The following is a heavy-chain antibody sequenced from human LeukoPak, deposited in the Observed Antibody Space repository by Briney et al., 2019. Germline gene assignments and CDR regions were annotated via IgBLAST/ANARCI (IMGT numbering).Heavy chain of an antibody. V-gene: IGHV1-69*04. Sequence: SVKVSCKASGGTFSSYAISWVRQAPGQGLEWMGRIIYILGITNYAQKFQGRVTITADKSTNTVYMELSSLRSDDTAVYFCARGYCSGGTCYLEDGYYGMDVWGQGTTVTASS. CDR1: GGTFSSYA. J-gene: IGHJ6*02. D-gene: IGHD2-15*01. CDR2: IIYILGIT. CDR3: ARGYCSGGTCYLEDGYYGMDV.